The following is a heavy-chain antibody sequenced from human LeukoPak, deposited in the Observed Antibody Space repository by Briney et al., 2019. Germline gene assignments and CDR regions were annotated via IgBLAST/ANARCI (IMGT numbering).Heavy chain of an antibody. CDR1: GFTFSSYA. CDR2: ISGSGGNT. Sequence: GGSLRLSCAASGFTFSSYAMSWVRQAPGKGLEWVSGISGSGGNTYYADSVKGRFTISRDDSKNTLYLQMNSLRAEDTAVYYCSREYFDWSRNYYYGMDVWGQGTTVTVSS. D-gene: IGHD3-9*01. J-gene: IGHJ6*02. CDR3: SREYFDWSRNYYYGMDV. V-gene: IGHV3-23*01.